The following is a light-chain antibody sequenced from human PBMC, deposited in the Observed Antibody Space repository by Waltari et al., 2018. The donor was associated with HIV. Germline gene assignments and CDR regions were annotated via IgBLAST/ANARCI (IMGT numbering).Light chain of an antibody. Sequence: QSALTQPASVSGSPGQSITISCTGTSSNVGSDDLVSLYQQHPGEAPKLIIYEGTKRPSGVSNRFSGSKSGNTASLTISGLQAEDEADYYCCSCPRSGIRYVFGTGTKVTVL. CDR3: CSCPRSGIRYV. CDR1: SSNVGSDDL. J-gene: IGLJ1*01. V-gene: IGLV2-23*01. CDR2: EGT.